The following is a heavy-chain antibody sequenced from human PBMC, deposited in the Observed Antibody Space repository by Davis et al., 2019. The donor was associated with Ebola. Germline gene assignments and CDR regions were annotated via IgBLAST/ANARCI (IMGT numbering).Heavy chain of an antibody. V-gene: IGHV3-30-3*02. J-gene: IGHJ4*02. CDR1: GFTFSSYA. CDR3: AKNRRRQLVHHLDY. D-gene: IGHD6-13*01. CDR2: ISYDGSNK. Sequence: GGSLRLSCAASGFTFSSYAMHWVRQAPGKGLEWVAVISYDGSNKYYADSVKGRFTISRDNSKNTLYLQMNSLRAEDTAVYYCAKNRRRQLVHHLDYWGQGTLVTVSS.